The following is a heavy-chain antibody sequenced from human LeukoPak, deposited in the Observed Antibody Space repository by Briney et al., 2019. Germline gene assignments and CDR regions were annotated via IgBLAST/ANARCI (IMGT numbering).Heavy chain of an antibody. J-gene: IGHJ4*02. CDR3: ARGVAAAGTWSFDY. Sequence: PGRSLRLSCPASGIKFSYSAMHWVRQAPGKGLQWVALISYDGSNKDYVDSVKGRFTISRDNSKNTLYLQMNSLRPEDTAIYYCARGVAAAGTWSFDYWGQGSLVTVSS. CDR2: ISYDGSNK. D-gene: IGHD6-13*01. CDR1: GIKFSYSA. V-gene: IGHV3-30*03.